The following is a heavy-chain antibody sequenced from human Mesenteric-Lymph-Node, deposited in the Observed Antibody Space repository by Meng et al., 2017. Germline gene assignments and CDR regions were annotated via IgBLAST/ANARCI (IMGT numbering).Heavy chain of an antibody. CDR1: GGTFSSYT. V-gene: IGHV1-69*04. J-gene: IGHJ4*02. CDR3: AREGSSGWFDY. D-gene: IGHD6-19*01. Sequence: SVQVSCKASGGTFSSYTISWVRQAPGQGLEWMGRIIPILGIANYAQKFQGRVTITADKSTSTAYMELSSLRSEDTAVYYCAREGSSGWFDYWGQGTLVTVSS. CDR2: IIPILGIA.